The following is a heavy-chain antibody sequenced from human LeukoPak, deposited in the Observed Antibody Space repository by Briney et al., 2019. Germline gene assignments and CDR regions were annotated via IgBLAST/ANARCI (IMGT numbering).Heavy chain of an antibody. CDR1: GGSISGSSYY. D-gene: IGHD3-9*01. Sequence: PSETLSLTCTVSGGSISGSSYYWGWIRQPPGKGLEWIGYIYYSGSTYYNPSLKSRVTISVDTSKNQFSLKLSSVTAADTAVYYCARNLVAYYDILTGYPPAAWFDPWGQGTLVTVSS. CDR2: IYYSGST. V-gene: IGHV4-30-4*08. CDR3: ARNLVAYYDILTGYPPAAWFDP. J-gene: IGHJ5*02.